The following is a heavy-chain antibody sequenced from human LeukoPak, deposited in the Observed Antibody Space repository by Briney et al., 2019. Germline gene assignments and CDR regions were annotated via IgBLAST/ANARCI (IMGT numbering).Heavy chain of an antibody. CDR2: IWNDGTNK. CDR1: GFSFTGHG. V-gene: IGHV3-33*01. J-gene: IGHJ4*02. D-gene: IGHD3-10*01. CDR3: ARVPNYYGSGSYDY. Sequence: PGTSLRLSCEASGFSFTGHGMHWVRQAPGKGLEWVAVIWNDGTNKYYGDSVKGRFTISRDNSRKTLYLQMNSLRAEDTAVYYCARVPNYYGSGSYDYWGQGTLVTVSS.